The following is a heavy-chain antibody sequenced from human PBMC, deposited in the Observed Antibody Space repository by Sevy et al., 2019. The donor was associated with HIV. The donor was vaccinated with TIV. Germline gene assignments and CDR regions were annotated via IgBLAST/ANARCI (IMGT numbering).Heavy chain of an antibody. D-gene: IGHD3-22*01. CDR3: ARGGNYYDSSGSAALGAFDI. Sequence: SETLSLTCTVSGGSISSGDYYWSWIRQPPGKGLEWIGYIYHSGSTYYNPSLKSRVTISVDTSKNQFSLKLSSVTAADTAVYYCARGGNYYDSSGSAALGAFDIWGQGTMVTVSS. CDR2: IYHSGST. V-gene: IGHV4-30-4*01. J-gene: IGHJ3*02. CDR1: GGSISSGDYY.